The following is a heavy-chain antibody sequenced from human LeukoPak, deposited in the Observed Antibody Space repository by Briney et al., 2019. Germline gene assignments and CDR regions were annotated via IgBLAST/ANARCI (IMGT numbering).Heavy chain of an antibody. V-gene: IGHV1-46*02. D-gene: IGHD5-24*01. Sequence: ASVKVSCKASGYTFNSYYMHLVRQAPGQGLEWMGIINPSSCSTSYAQKFQGRVTMTGDTSTTTVYMELSSLRSVGPAQYWSAIVVCWLQPQYYIVNRGHGAPVTVSS. J-gene: IGHJ4*01. CDR2: INPSSCST. CDR3: AIVVCWLQPQYYIVN. CDR1: GYTFNSYY.